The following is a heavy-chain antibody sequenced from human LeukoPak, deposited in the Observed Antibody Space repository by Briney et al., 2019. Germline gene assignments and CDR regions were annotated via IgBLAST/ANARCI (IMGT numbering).Heavy chain of an antibody. V-gene: IGHV3-30*04. J-gene: IGHJ4*02. D-gene: IGHD5/OR15-5a*01. CDR1: GFTFSSYA. CDR3: TSGGYGVY. Sequence: GGSLRLSCAASGFTFSSYAMHWVRQAPGKGLDWLAVISYDGSNKYYADSVKGRFTISRDNSKNTFLQMNSLKTEDTGVYYCTSGGYGVYWGQGTLVTVSS. CDR2: ISYDGSNK.